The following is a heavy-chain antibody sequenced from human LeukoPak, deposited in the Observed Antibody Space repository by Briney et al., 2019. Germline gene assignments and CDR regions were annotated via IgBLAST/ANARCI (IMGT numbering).Heavy chain of an antibody. CDR2: ISGSGGST. J-gene: IGHJ4*02. CDR1: GFTFSSYS. CDR3: AKGGETSGWFY. D-gene: IGHD6-19*01. Sequence: GGSLRLSCAASGFTFSSYSMNWVRQAPGKGLEWVSAISGSGGSTYYADSVKGRFTISRDNSENTLYLQVNSLGAEDTAVYYCAKGGETSGWFYWGQGTLVTVSS. V-gene: IGHV3-23*01.